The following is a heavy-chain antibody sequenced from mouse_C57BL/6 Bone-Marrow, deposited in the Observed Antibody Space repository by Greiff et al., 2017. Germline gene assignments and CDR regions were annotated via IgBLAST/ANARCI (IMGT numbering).Heavy chain of an antibody. CDR2: IDPSDSYT. J-gene: IGHJ2*01. CDR3: ARHPY. CDR1: GYTFTSYW. Sequence: QVQLQQPGAELVKPGASVKLSCKASGYTFTSYWMQWVKQRPGQGLEWIGEIDPSDSYTNYNQKFKGKATLTVDTSASTAYMQLSSRTSEDSAVYYCARHPYWGQGTTLTVSS. V-gene: IGHV1-50*01.